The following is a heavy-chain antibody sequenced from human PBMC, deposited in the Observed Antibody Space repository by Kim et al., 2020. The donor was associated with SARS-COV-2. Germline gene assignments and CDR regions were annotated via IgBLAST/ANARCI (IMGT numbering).Heavy chain of an antibody. CDR3: ARHIPTTNTIGYSYGSYYYYYGMDV. CDR1: GGSISSSSYY. V-gene: IGHV4-39*01. J-gene: IGHJ6*02. D-gene: IGHD5-18*01. Sequence: SETLSLTCTVSGGSISSSSYYWGWIRQPPGKGLEWIGSIYYSGSTYYNPSLKSRVTISVDTSKNQFSLKLSSVTAADTAVYYCARHIPTTNTIGYSYGSYYYYYGMDVWGQGTTVTVSS. CDR2: IYYSGST.